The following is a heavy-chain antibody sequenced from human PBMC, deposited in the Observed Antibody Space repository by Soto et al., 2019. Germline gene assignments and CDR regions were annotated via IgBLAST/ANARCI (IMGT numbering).Heavy chain of an antibody. Sequence: QVQLQESGPGLVKPSETLSLICTVSNGSINGYYWSWVRQSAGKGLEWIGRIYSSGNANYNPSLYSQVTMSVDTSQNHFSLKVTSVTAADTAMYYCVRGDVFDIWGRGTMVTVSS. CDR1: NGSINGYY. J-gene: IGHJ3*02. CDR3: VRGDVFDI. D-gene: IGHD3-16*01. CDR2: IYSSGNA. V-gene: IGHV4-4*07.